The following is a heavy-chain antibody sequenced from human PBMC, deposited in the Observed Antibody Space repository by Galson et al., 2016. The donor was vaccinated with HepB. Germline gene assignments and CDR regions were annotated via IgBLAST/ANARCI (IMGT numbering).Heavy chain of an antibody. V-gene: IGHV4-59*01. D-gene: IGHD3-9*01. CDR3: ARHKISFDILTGPFDY. Sequence: SETLSLTCTVSGGSISTYFWSWIRQPPGKGLEWIGYSHYSGSSNYNPSLKSRVTVSVDTSKNQLSLKLSPVTAADTAVYYCARHKISFDILTGPFDYWGQGTLVTVSS. CDR2: SHYSGSS. CDR1: GGSISTYF. J-gene: IGHJ4*02.